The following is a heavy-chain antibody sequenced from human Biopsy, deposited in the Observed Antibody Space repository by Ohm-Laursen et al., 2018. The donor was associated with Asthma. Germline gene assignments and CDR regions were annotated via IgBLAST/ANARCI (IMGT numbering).Heavy chain of an antibody. CDR3: ARDVVWVREVGGMDV. V-gene: IGHV3-30-3*01. J-gene: IGHJ6*02. CDR1: GFTFRSYD. CDR2: ISSNGYNK. D-gene: IGHD3-16*01. Sequence: RSLRLSCAAAGFTFRSYDMHWVRQAPGKGLEWVALISSNGYNKYYADSVKGRFTISRDNSKNNLSLQMNSLRPEDTAVYYCARDVVWVREVGGMDVWGQGTTVTVSS.